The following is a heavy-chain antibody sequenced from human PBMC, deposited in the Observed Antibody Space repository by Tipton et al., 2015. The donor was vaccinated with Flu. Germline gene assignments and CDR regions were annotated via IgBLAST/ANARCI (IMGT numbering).Heavy chain of an antibody. CDR3: ATPGVAGMDYFDY. J-gene: IGHJ4*02. D-gene: IGHD6-19*01. CDR2: IYYSGST. Sequence: TLSLTCNVSGGSISSSSDYWGWIRQPPGKGLEWIGTIYYSGSTYYNPSHRSRVTISVDTSKNQFSLKLNSVSAADTAVYYCATPGVAGMDYFDYWGQGTLVTVSS. CDR1: GGSISSSSDY. V-gene: IGHV4-39*01.